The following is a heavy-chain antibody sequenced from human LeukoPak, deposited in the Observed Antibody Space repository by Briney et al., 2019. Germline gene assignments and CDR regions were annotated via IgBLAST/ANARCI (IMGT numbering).Heavy chain of an antibody. CDR3: ARLNRGYCSSTSCHPDNYFDY. Sequence: GESLKISCKGSGYSFSNYWVGWVRQMPGKGLEWMGIIYPGDSDTRYSPSFQGQVTISADKSISTAYLQWSSLKASDTAMYYCARLNRGYCSSTSCHPDNYFDYWGQGTLVTVSS. V-gene: IGHV5-51*01. CDR2: IYPGDSDT. D-gene: IGHD2-2*01. CDR1: GYSFSNYW. J-gene: IGHJ4*02.